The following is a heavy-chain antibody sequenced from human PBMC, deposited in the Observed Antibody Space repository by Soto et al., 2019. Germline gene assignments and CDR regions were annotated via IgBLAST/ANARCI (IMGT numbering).Heavy chain of an antibody. V-gene: IGHV4-39*02. CDR1: GGSISSSSYY. D-gene: IGHD3-10*01. Sequence: QLQLQESGPGLVKPSETLSLTCTVSGGSISSSSYYWGWIRQPPGKGLEWIGSIYYSGSTYYNPSRESRVTRSVDTSKNQFALKLSSVTAADAAVYYCAREGSGFDPWGQGTLVTVSS. J-gene: IGHJ5*02. CDR2: IYYSGST. CDR3: AREGSGFDP.